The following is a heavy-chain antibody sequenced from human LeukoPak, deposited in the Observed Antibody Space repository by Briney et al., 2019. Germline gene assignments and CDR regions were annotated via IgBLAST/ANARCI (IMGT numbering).Heavy chain of an antibody. CDR1: GYTFTDYY. D-gene: IGHD6-6*01. Sequence: ASVKTSCKVSGYTFTDYYMHWVQQAPGKGLEWMGLVDPEDGETIYAEKFQGRVTITADTSTDTAYMELSSLRSEDTAVYYCATFGGDSSSSPLYYFDYWGQGTLVTVSS. J-gene: IGHJ4*02. CDR2: VDPEDGET. CDR3: ATFGGDSSSSPLYYFDY. V-gene: IGHV1-69-2*01.